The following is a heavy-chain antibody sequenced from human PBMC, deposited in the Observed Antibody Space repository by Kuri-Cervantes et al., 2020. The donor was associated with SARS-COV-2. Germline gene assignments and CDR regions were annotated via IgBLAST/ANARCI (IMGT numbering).Heavy chain of an antibody. D-gene: IGHD3-9*01. CDR2: IIPMLHRA. J-gene: IGHJ4*02. Sequence: SVKVSCKTSGASFTLSAFSWVRQAPGQGLEWMGGIIPMLHRAHYAQKFQDRVTITADESTSTLYIDLNNLKSDDTAVYYCARGFDSPLDYWGQGTLVTVSS. V-gene: IGHV1-69*10. CDR1: GASFTLSA. CDR3: ARGFDSPLDY.